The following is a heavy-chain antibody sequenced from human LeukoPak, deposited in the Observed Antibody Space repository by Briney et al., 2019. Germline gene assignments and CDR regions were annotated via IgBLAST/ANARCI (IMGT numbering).Heavy chain of an antibody. V-gene: IGHV3-48*03. CDR3: ARIYGDYEPFDY. CDR2: ISSSGGTI. D-gene: IGHD4-17*01. J-gene: IGHJ4*02. Sequence: PGGSLRLSCAASGFTFTGYEMNWVRQAPGKGLEWVSYISSSGGTIYYADSVKGRFTISRDNAKNSLYLQMNSLRAEDTAVYYCARIYGDYEPFDYWGQGTLVTVSS. CDR1: GFTFTGYE.